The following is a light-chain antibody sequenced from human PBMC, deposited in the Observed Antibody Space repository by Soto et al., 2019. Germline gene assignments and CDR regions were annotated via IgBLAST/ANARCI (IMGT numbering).Light chain of an antibody. J-gene: IGKJ1*01. CDR1: RSVSNNY. CDR2: GAS. CDR3: QPYGSSPPT. V-gene: IGKV3-20*01. Sequence: EIVLTQSPGTLSLSPGERATLSCRASRSVSNNYVAWYQRKPGQAPRLLIYGASSRATDIPRRFSGSGSGTDFTLTITRLEPEDFAVYSCQPYGSSPPTFGQGTKVESK.